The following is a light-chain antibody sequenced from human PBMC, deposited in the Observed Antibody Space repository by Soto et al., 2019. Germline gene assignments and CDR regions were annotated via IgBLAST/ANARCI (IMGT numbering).Light chain of an antibody. CDR3: QQYYSTPIT. CDR2: WAS. J-gene: IGKJ5*01. CDR1: QSVLYSSNNKNY. V-gene: IGKV4-1*01. Sequence: DSVRSQSPDSLAVSLGERATINCKSSQSVLYSSNNKNYLAWYQQKPGQPPKLLIYWASTRESGVPDRFSGSGSGTDFTLTISSLQAGDVAVYYCQQYYSTPITFGQGTRLEIK.